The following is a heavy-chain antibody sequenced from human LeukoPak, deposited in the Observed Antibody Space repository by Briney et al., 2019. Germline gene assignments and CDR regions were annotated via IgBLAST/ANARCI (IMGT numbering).Heavy chain of an antibody. J-gene: IGHJ4*02. CDR2: IYYSGST. Sequence: PSETLSLTCTVSGVSITSFYWSWIRQPPGKGLEWIGYIYYSGSTNYNPSLKSRVTISVDTSKNQFSLKLSSVTAADTAVYYCARGADSSGYYSIFYFDYWGQGTLVTVSS. V-gene: IGHV4-59*01. CDR1: GVSITSFY. CDR3: ARGADSSGYYSIFYFDY. D-gene: IGHD3-22*01.